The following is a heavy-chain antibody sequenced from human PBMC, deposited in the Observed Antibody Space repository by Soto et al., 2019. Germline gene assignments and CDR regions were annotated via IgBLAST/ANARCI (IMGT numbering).Heavy chain of an antibody. CDR2: IYYSGST. J-gene: IGHJ4*02. Sequence: ASETLSLTCTVSGGSISSSSYYWGWIRQPPGKGLEWIGSIYYSGSTYYNPSLKSRVTISVDTSKNQFSLKLSSVTAADTAVYYCARHVLSNWKYQVGKFDYWGQGTQVTVSS. D-gene: IGHD1-7*01. CDR3: ARHVLSNWKYQVGKFDY. V-gene: IGHV4-39*01. CDR1: GGSISSSSYY.